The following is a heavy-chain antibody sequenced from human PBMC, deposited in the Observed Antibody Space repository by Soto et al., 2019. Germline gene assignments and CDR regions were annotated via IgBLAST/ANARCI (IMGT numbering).Heavy chain of an antibody. CDR1: GFTFSDRY. CDR2: TKNKANSYTT. V-gene: IGHV3-72*01. D-gene: IGHD3-16*01. J-gene: IGHJ4*02. CDR3: TIEGAYPGPDFDY. Sequence: GGSLRLSCAASGFTFSDRYMDWVRQAPGKGLEWVGRTKNKANSYTTEYAASVKGRFTISRDYSRDSVYLQMNSLRTDDTAVYYCTIEGAYPGPDFDYWGQGTLVTVSS.